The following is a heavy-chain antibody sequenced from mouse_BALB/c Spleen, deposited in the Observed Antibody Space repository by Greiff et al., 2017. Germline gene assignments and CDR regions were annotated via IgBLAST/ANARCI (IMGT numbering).Heavy chain of an antibody. CDR1: GYTFTSYW. D-gene: IGHD2-1*01. CDR3: AISYGNYVKLAY. Sequence: VQGVESGAELAKPGASVKMSCKASGYTFTSYWMHWVKQRPGQGLEWIGYINPSTGYTEYNQKFKDKATLTADKSSRTAYMQLSSLTSEDSAVYYCAISYGNYVKLAYWGQGTLVTVSA. CDR2: INPSTGYT. J-gene: IGHJ3*01. V-gene: IGHV1-7*01.